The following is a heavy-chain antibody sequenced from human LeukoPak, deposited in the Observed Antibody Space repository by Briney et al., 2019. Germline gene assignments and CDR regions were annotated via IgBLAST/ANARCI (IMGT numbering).Heavy chain of an antibody. J-gene: IGHJ6*02. V-gene: IGHV4-34*01. CDR3: ARIAAYYYYYGMDV. Sequence: SETLSLTCAVYGGSFSGYYWSWIRQPPGKGLEWIGEINHSGSTNYNPSLKSRVTISVDTFKNQFSLKLSSVTAADTAVYYCARIAAYYYYYGMDVWGQGTTVTVSS. CDR2: INHSGST. D-gene: IGHD6-13*01. CDR1: GGSFSGYY.